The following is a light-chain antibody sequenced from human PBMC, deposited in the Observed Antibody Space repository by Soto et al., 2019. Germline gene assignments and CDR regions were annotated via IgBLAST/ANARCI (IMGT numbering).Light chain of an antibody. Sequence: EIVLTQSPGTLSLSPGERATLSCRSSECVASSYLAWYQQKPGQAPRLLIYGASSRATGIPDRFSGRGSGTDFTLTISRLEPEDFAVYYCQQYGSSPWAFGPGTKVDI. V-gene: IGKV3-20*01. J-gene: IGKJ1*01. CDR2: GAS. CDR3: QQYGSSPWA. CDR1: ECVASSY.